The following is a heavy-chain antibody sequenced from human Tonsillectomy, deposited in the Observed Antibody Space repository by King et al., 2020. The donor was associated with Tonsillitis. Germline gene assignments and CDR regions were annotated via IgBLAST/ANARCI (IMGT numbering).Heavy chain of an antibody. CDR1: GGSISSYY. Sequence: QLQESGPGLVKPSETLSLTCTVSGGSISSYYWSWIRQPPGKGLEWIVYIYYSGSTNYNPSLKSRVTISVDTSKNQFSLKLSSVTAADTAVYYCARLYCSGGSCDYYYYYMDVWGKGTTVTVSS. CDR3: ARLYCSGGSCDYYYYYMDV. D-gene: IGHD2-15*01. J-gene: IGHJ6*03. CDR2: IYYSGST. V-gene: IGHV4-59*01.